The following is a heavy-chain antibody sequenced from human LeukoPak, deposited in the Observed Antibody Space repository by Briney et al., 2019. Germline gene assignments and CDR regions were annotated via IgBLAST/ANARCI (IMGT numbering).Heavy chain of an antibody. J-gene: IGHJ4*02. CDR3: ARALTYCSTVSCTYFDY. D-gene: IGHD2-15*01. V-gene: IGHV4-59*01. CDR1: AGSISSYY. Sequence: SETLSLTCTVSAGSISSYYWSWIRQPPGKGLGWIGYVYFSGSTNYNPSLKSRVTISVDTSKNQFPLKLSSVTAADTAVSYCARALTYCSTVSCTYFDYWGQGPLVTVSS. CDR2: VYFSGST.